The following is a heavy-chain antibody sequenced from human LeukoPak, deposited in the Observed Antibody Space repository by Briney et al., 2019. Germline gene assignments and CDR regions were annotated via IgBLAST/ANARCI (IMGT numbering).Heavy chain of an antibody. CDR1: GYTFTGYY. J-gene: IGHJ4*02. CDR3: AINQTYYYDSSGYYVEDY. D-gene: IGHD3-22*01. CDR2: INPNSGGT. Sequence: ASVKVSCKASGYTFTGYYIHWVRQAPAQGLEWMGWINPNSGGTNYAQKFQGRVTMARDTSISTAYMELSRLRSDDTAVYYCAINQTYYYDSSGYYVEDYWGQGTLVTVSS. V-gene: IGHV1-2*02.